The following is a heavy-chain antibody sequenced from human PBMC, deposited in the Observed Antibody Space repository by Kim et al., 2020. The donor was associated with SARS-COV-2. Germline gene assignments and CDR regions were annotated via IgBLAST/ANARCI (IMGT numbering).Heavy chain of an antibody. D-gene: IGHD5-18*01. CDR2: ISYDGSNK. Sequence: GGSLRLSCAASGFTFSSYGMHWVRQAPGKGLEWVAVISYDGSNKYYADSVKGRFTISRDNSKNTLYLQMNSLRAEDTAVYYCARDRYSYGYFDYWGQGTL. CDR1: GFTFSSYG. CDR3: ARDRYSYGYFDY. J-gene: IGHJ4*02. V-gene: IGHV3-33*05.